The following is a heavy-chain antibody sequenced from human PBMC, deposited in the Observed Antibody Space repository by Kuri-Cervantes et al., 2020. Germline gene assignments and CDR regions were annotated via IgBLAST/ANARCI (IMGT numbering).Heavy chain of an antibody. D-gene: IGHD6-19*01. Sequence: ASVKVSCKASGYTFTIYYMHWVRQAPGQGLEWMGIINPSGGSTSYAQKFQGRVTVTRDTSTSTVYMELSSLRSEDTAVYYCARLPYSSGWYPLYYFDYWGQGTLVTVSS. CDR1: GYTFTIYY. J-gene: IGHJ4*02. CDR2: INPSGGST. CDR3: ARLPYSSGWYPLYYFDY. V-gene: IGHV1-46*01.